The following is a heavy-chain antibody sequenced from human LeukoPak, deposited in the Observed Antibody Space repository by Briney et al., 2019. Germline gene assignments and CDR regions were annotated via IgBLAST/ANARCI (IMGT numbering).Heavy chain of an antibody. Sequence: GGSLRLSCAASGFTFSSYAMSWVRQAPGKGLEWVSAISGSGGSTYYADSVKGRFTISRDNSKNTLYLQMNSLRAEDTAVYYCAKGDYYGSGSYYYFDYWGQGTLVTVSS. CDR3: AKGDYYGSGSYYYFDY. CDR1: GFTFSSYA. V-gene: IGHV3-23*01. CDR2: ISGSGGST. J-gene: IGHJ4*02. D-gene: IGHD3-10*01.